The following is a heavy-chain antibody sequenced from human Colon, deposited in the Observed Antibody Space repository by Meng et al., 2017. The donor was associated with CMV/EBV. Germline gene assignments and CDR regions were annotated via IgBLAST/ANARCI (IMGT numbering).Heavy chain of an antibody. D-gene: IGHD6-13*01. CDR3: ARGTGSGSWLIDS. Sequence: CVASGFTFSSDSMHWVRQAPGKGLEWVAVIPFDGNNEHYADSVKGRFTISRDNSRNTLFLQVNSLRPEDTGVYYCARGTGSGSWLIDSWGQGTLVTVSS. CDR2: IPFDGNNE. V-gene: IGHV3-30*04. CDR1: GFTFSSDS. J-gene: IGHJ4*02.